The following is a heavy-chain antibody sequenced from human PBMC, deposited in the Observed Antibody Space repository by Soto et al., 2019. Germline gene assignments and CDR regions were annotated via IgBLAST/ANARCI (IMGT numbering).Heavy chain of an antibody. D-gene: IGHD2-21*02. CDR2: IYWDDDK. CDR3: AHSRCGGDCLRSYSSHYCFGMDL. Sequence: QITLKESGPTLVKPTQTLTLTCTFSGFSLSTGGVGVGWIRQPPGKALEWLALIYWDDDKRYSPSLKSRLTVPKDTSKNQVVLTISNMDPVDTATYYCAHSRCGGDCLRSYSSHYCFGMDLWGQGTTVTVSS. CDR1: GFSLSTGGVG. V-gene: IGHV2-5*02. J-gene: IGHJ6*02.